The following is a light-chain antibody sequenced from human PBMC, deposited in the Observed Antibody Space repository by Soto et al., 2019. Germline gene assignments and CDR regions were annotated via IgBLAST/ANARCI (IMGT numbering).Light chain of an antibody. V-gene: IGLV2-8*01. CDR3: SSYAGDFWV. CDR2: EVT. J-gene: IGLJ3*02. CDR1: SSDVGRYNY. Sequence: QSALAQPPSASGSPGQSVSISCTGTSSDVGRYNYVSWYQQYPGKAPKLMISEVTKRPSGVPDRFSGSKSGNTASLTVSGLQADDEADYYCSSYAGDFWVFGGGTKLTVL.